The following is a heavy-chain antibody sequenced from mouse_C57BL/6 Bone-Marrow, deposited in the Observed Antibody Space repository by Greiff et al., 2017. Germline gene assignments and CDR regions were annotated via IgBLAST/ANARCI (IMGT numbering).Heavy chain of an antibody. CDR2: IEPANGNT. D-gene: IGHD2-3*01. Sequence: EVQLQQSVAELVRPGASVKLSCTASGFNIKTTYMHWVKQRPEQGLEWIGRIEPANGNTKYAPKFQGKATITADKSSNTAYLQLSSLTSEDTAIYYCAKVYDGRGGYWGQGTTLTVSS. CDR1: GFNIKTTY. CDR3: AKVYDGRGGY. J-gene: IGHJ2*01. V-gene: IGHV14-3*01.